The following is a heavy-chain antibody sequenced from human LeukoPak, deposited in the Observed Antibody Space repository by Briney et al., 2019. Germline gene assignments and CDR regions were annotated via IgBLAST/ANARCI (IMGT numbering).Heavy chain of an antibody. D-gene: IGHD2-2*01. CDR3: ARAQSGLPPAGFDY. CDR2: IYTSGST. V-gene: IGHV4-61*02. Sequence: PSETLSLTCTVSGGSISSGSYYWSWIRQPAGKGLEWIGRIYTSGSTNYNPSLKSRVTISVDTSKNQFSLKLSSVTAADTAVYYCARAQSGLPPAGFDYWGQGTLVTVSS. J-gene: IGHJ4*02. CDR1: GGSISSGSYY.